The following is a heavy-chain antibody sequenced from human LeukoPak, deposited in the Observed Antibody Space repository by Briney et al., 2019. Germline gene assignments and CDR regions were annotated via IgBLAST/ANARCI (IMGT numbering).Heavy chain of an antibody. CDR1: GFTFSSSW. Sequence: GGSLLLSCAASGFTFSSSWMTWVRQAPGKGLEWVASIREDGSEKTSVDSVKGRFTISRDNAKNSLYLQMDSLRAEDTAVYYCARGGLGNFDWGQGTLVTVSS. CDR3: ARGGLGNFD. J-gene: IGHJ4*02. V-gene: IGHV3-7*01. D-gene: IGHD4-23*01. CDR2: IREDGSEK.